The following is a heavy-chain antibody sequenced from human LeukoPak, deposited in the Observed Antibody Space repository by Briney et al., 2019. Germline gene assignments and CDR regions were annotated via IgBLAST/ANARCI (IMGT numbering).Heavy chain of an antibody. V-gene: IGHV3-9*01. D-gene: IGHD3-22*01. CDR3: AKDIDYDSSGYFDY. Sequence: GGSLRLSCAASGFTFDDYAMHWVRQASGKGLEWVSGISWNSGSIVYADSVKGRFTISRDNAKNSLYLQMNSLRAEDTALYYCAKDIDYDSSGYFDYWGQGTLVTVSS. CDR2: ISWNSGSI. J-gene: IGHJ4*02. CDR1: GFTFDDYA.